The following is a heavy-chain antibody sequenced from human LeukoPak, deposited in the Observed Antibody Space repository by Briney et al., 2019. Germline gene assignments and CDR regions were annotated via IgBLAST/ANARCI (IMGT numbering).Heavy chain of an antibody. Sequence: LETLSLTCTVSGGSISSSSYYWGWIRQPPGKGLEWIGSIYYSGSTYYNPSLKSRVTISVDTSKNQFSLKLSSVTAADTAVYYCALSSSLTVVDYWGQGTLVTVSS. CDR3: ALSSSLTVVDY. CDR1: GGSISSSSYY. V-gene: IGHV4-39*01. D-gene: IGHD6-19*01. J-gene: IGHJ4*02. CDR2: IYYSGST.